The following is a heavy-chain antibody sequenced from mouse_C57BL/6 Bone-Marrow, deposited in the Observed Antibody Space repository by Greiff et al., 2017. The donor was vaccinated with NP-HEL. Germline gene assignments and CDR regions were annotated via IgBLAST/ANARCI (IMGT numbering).Heavy chain of an antibody. CDR3: ARTYYYGSSDV. CDR2: IYPGSGST. D-gene: IGHD1-1*01. CDR1: GYTFTSYW. V-gene: IGHV1-55*01. Sequence: VQLQQPGAELVKPGASVKMSCKASGYTFTSYWITWVKPRPGQGLEWIGDIYPGSGSTNYNEKFKSKATLTVDTSSSTASMQLSSLTSEDAAVYYCARTYYYGSSDVGGTGTTVTVSS. J-gene: IGHJ1*03.